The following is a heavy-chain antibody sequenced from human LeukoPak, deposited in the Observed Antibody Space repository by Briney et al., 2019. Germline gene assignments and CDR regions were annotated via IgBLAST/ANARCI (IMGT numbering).Heavy chain of an antibody. CDR2: IYYSGST. CDR3: ARLEEFYGSGMFDY. J-gene: IGHJ4*02. D-gene: IGHD3-10*01. CDR1: GGSISSSSYY. Sequence: PSETLSLTCTASGGSISSSSYYWGWIRQPPGKGLEWIGSIYYSGSTYYNPSLKSRVTISVDTSKNQFSLKLSSVTAADTAVYYCARLEEFYGSGMFDYWGQGTLVTVSS. V-gene: IGHV4-39*01.